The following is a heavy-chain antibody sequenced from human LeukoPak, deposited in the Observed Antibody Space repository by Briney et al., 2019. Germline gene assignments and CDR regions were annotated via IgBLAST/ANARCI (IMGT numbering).Heavy chain of an antibody. V-gene: IGHV3-23*01. D-gene: IGHD1-26*01. Sequence: PGGSLRLPCAASGFTFSSYWMHWVRQAPGKGLEWVSAISGSGGSTYYADSVKGRFTISRDNSKNTLYLQMNSLRAEDTAVYYCAKIEVDRYFDAFDIWGQGTMVTVSS. CDR2: ISGSGGST. CDR1: GFTFSSYW. CDR3: AKIEVDRYFDAFDI. J-gene: IGHJ3*02.